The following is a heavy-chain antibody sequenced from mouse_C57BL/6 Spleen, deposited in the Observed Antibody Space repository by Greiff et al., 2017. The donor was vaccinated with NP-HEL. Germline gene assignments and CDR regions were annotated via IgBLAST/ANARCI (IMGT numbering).Heavy chain of an antibody. CDR3: ARVYYSSFDY. V-gene: IGHV5-4*01. CDR1: GFTFSSYA. J-gene: IGHJ2*01. Sequence: EVHLVESGGGLVKPGGSLKLSCAASGFTFSSYAMSWVRQTPEKRLEWVATISDGGSYTYYPDNVKGRFTISRDNAKNNLYLQMSHLKSEDTAMYYCARVYYSSFDYWGQGTTLTVSS. CDR2: ISDGGSYT. D-gene: IGHD2-5*01.